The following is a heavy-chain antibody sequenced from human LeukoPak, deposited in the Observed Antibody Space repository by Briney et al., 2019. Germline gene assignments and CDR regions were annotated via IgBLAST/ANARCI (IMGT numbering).Heavy chain of an antibody. CDR1: GFTFGDYA. J-gene: IGHJ4*02. Sequence: GGSLRLSCTASGFTFGDYAMSWVRQAPGKGLEWVGFIRSKAYGGTTEYAASVKGRFTISRDDSISIAYLQMNSLKTEDTAVYYCTWGKGSYGYWGQGTLVTVSS. D-gene: IGHD5-18*01. V-gene: IGHV3-49*04. CDR3: TWGKGSYGY. CDR2: IRSKAYGGTT.